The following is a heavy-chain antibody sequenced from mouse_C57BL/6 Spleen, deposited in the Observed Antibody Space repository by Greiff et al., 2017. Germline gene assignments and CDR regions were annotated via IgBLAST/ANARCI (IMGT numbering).Heavy chain of an antibody. J-gene: IGHJ2*01. Sequence: EVQVVESGGGLVKPGASLKLSCAASGFTFSSYAMTWVRQTPEKRLEWVATISDGGSYTYYPNNVKGRVTISRDNAKNMLYLQLSHLKSEDTAMYYCARVIIARRYYFGGRGQSATLTV. CDR1: GFTFSSYA. CDR3: ARVIIARRYYFGG. CDR2: ISDGGSYT. V-gene: IGHV5-4*01. D-gene: IGHD1-1*01.